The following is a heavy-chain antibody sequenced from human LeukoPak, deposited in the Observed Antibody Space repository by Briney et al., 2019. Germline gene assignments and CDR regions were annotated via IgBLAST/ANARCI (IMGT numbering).Heavy chain of an antibody. V-gene: IGHV4-39*07. D-gene: IGHD4-17*01. Sequence: SETLSLTCTVSGGSISSSSYYWGWIRQPPGKGLEWIGSIYYSVSTYYNPSLRSRITISVDTSKNQFSLKLSSVTAADTAVYYCARVPTVTFFDYWGQGTLVTVSS. CDR1: GGSISSSSYY. CDR2: IYYSVST. CDR3: ARVPTVTFFDY. J-gene: IGHJ4*02.